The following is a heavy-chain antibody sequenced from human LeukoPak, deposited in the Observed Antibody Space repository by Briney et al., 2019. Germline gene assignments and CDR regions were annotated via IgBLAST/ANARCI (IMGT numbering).Heavy chain of an antibody. Sequence: GGSLRLSCAASGFTFDDYAMHWVRQAPGKGLEWVSGISWNSGSIGYADSVKGRFTISRDNAKNSLYLQMNSLRAEDMALYYCAKDIGAVAGYAFDIWGQGTMVTVSS. CDR3: AKDIGAVAGYAFDI. CDR2: ISWNSGSI. V-gene: IGHV3-9*03. D-gene: IGHD6-19*01. CDR1: GFTFDDYA. J-gene: IGHJ3*02.